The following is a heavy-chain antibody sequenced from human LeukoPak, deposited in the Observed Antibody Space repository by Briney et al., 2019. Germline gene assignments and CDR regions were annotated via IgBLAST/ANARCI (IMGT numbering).Heavy chain of an antibody. CDR3: ARLGARQILEY. Sequence: GGSLRLSCAASEFTFSSYWMSWVRQAPGKGLEWVANIKQDGGEKYYLDSVKGRFTVSRDNAKNSLCLQMNSLRAEDTAVYYCARLGARQILEYWGQGTLVTVSS. D-gene: IGHD4-17*01. J-gene: IGHJ4*02. V-gene: IGHV3-7*01. CDR2: IKQDGGEK. CDR1: EFTFSSYW.